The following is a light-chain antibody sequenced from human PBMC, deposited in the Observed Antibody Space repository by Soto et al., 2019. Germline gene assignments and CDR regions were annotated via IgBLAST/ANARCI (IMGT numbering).Light chain of an antibody. J-gene: IGKJ3*01. CDR2: GAS. CDR3: QQYNTWPL. Sequence: EIVMTQSPATLSVSPGERATLSCRASQSVRSHLAWYQQKPGQAPRLLIYGASTRATGIPARFSGSGSGTELTLTISSLQSEDFAVYYCQQYNTWPLFGPGTKVDVK. CDR1: QSVRSH. V-gene: IGKV3-15*01.